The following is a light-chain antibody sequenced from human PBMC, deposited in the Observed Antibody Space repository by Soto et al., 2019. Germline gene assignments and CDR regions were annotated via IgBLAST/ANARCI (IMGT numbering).Light chain of an antibody. CDR2: DVT. V-gene: IGLV2-14*03. Sequence: QSALTQPASVSGSPGQSITISCTGTSSDVGGYDYVSWYQQYPGKAPKLIIYDVTDRPSGVSDRFSGSKSDNTASLTISGLQAEDEADYYCSSYTSSTTPFVFGPGTKLTVL. CDR1: SSDVGGYDY. J-gene: IGLJ1*01. CDR3: SSYTSSTTPFV.